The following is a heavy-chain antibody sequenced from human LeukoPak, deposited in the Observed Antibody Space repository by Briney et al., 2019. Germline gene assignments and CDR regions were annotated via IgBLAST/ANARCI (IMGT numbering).Heavy chain of an antibody. V-gene: IGHV1-69*13. CDR1: GGTFISYA. CDR3: ARDARLVGATPDDAFDI. D-gene: IGHD1-26*01. Sequence: SVKVSCKASGGTFISYAISWVRQAPGQGLEWMGGIIPIFGTANYAQKFQGRVTITADESTSTAYMELSSLRPEDTAVYYCARDARLVGATPDDAFDIWGQGTMVTVSS. J-gene: IGHJ3*02. CDR2: IIPIFGTA.